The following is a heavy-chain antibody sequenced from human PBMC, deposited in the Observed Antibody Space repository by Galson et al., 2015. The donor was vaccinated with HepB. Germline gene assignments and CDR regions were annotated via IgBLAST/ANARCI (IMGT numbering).Heavy chain of an antibody. CDR2: ISYDGSNK. CDR3: ARVQRRYCSSTSCYDFDY. V-gene: IGHV3-30-3*01. D-gene: IGHD2-2*01. J-gene: IGHJ4*02. Sequence: SLRLSCAASGFTFSSYAMHWVRQAPGKGLEWVAVISYDGSNKYYADPVKGRFTISRDNSKNTLYLQMNSLRAEDTAVYYCARVQRRYCSSTSCYDFDYWGQGTLVTVSS. CDR1: GFTFSSYA.